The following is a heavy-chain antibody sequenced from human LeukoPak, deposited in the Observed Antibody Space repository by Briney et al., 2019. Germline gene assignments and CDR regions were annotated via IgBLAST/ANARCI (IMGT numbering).Heavy chain of an antibody. V-gene: IGHV4-34*01. D-gene: IGHD1-26*01. CDR3: ARIRSRKWGFDY. Sequence: SETLSLTCAVYGGSFSGYYWSWIRQPPGKGLEWIGEINHFGSTNYNPSLKSRVTISIDMSKNQFSLKLSSVTAADTAVYYCARIRSRKWGFDYWGQGTLVTVSS. CDR1: GGSFSGYY. CDR2: INHFGST. J-gene: IGHJ4*02.